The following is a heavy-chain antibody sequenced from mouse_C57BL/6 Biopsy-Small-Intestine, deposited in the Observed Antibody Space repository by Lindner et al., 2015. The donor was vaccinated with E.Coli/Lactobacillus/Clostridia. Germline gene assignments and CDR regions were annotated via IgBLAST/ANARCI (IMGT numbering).Heavy chain of an antibody. CDR3: ARDSYYFDY. CDR1: GYSFTGYY. J-gene: IGHJ2*01. V-gene: IGHV1-42*01. Sequence: VQLQESGPELVKPGXSVKISCKASGYSFTGYYMNWVKQSPEKSLEWIGEINPSTGGTTYNQKFKAKATLTVDKSSSTAYMQLKSLTSEDSAVYYCARDSYYFDYWGQGTTLTVSS. CDR2: INPSTGGT.